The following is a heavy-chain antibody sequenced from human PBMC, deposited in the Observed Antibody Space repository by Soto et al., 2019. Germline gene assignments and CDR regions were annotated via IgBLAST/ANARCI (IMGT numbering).Heavy chain of an antibody. V-gene: IGHV3-13*01. J-gene: IGHJ4*02. CDR1: GFTLDYYD. Sequence: GGSLRLSCVASGFTLDYYDMHWVRQFPGRGLEWVSSIGTADDTFYSGSVKGRFTTSRENARGSLYLQMHSLRAEDTAVYYCARGSSGWYEFDFWGQGALVTVSS. D-gene: IGHD6-19*01. CDR2: IGTADDT. CDR3: ARGSSGWYEFDF.